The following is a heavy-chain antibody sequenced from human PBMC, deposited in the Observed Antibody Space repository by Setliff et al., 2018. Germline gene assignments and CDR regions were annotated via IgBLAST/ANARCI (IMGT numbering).Heavy chain of an antibody. CDR2: IYTSGST. CDR3: ARSYYNFWSGYYRVNWFDP. J-gene: IGHJ5*02. CDR1: GDSINSDY. Sequence: LSLTCGVYGDSINSDYWSWIRQPAGKGLEWIGRIYTSGSTNYNPSLKSRVTMSVDTSKNQFSLKLSSVTAADTAVYYCARSYYNFWSGYYRVNWFDPWGQGTLVTVSS. D-gene: IGHD3-3*01. V-gene: IGHV4-59*10.